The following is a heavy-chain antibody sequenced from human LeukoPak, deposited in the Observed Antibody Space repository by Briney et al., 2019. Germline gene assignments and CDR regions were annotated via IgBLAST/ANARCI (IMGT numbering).Heavy chain of an antibody. Sequence: VASVKVSCRASGGTFSSYAISWVRQAPGQGLEWMGGIIPIFGTANYAQKFQGRVTITADESTSTAYMELSSLRSEDTAVYYCARQGGYSGYSAYYFDYWGQGTLVTVSS. V-gene: IGHV1-69*13. J-gene: IGHJ4*02. D-gene: IGHD5-12*01. CDR3: ARQGGYSGYSAYYFDY. CDR1: GGTFSSYA. CDR2: IIPIFGTA.